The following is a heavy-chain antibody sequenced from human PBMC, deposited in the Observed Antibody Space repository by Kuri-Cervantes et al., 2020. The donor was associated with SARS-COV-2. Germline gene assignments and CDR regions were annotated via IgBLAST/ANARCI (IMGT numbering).Heavy chain of an antibody. V-gene: IGHV3-30-3*01. J-gene: IGHJ4*02. CDR3: ARARGPSWFGELFLVY. D-gene: IGHD3-10*01. Sequence: GGSLRPSCAASGFTFSSYAMHWVRQAPGKGLEWVAVISYDGSNKYYADSVKGRFTISRDNSKNTLYLQMNSLRAEDTAVYYCARARGPSWFGELFLVYWGQGTLVTVSS. CDR1: GFTFSSYA. CDR2: ISYDGSNK.